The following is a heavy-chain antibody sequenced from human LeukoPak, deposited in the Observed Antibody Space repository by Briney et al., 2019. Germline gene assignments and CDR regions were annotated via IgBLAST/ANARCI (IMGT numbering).Heavy chain of an antibody. CDR2: TYYSGST. Sequence: SETLSLTCTVSGGSISSYYWSWIRQPPGKGLEWIGCTYYSGSTIYSPSLKSRVTISVDTSKNQFSLKLSSVTAADTAVYYCVASCYSTGYFDYWGQGTLVTVSS. CDR1: GGSISSYY. CDR3: VASCYSTGYFDY. D-gene: IGHD2-15*01. V-gene: IGHV4-59*12. J-gene: IGHJ4*02.